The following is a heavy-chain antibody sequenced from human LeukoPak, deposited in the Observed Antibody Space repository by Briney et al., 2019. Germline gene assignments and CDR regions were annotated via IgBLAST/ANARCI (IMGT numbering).Heavy chain of an antibody. J-gene: IGHJ4*02. CDR3: ARESRPYSSGWYGFDY. CDR2: ISAYNGNT. D-gene: IGHD6-19*01. CDR1: RYTFTSYG. V-gene: IGHV1-18*01. Sequence: ASVKVSCKASRYTFTSYGISGVRQAPGQGLEWMGWISAYNGNTNYAQKHQGRVTMTTDTSTSTAYMELRSLRSDDTAVYYCARESRPYSSGWYGFDYWGQGTLVTVSS.